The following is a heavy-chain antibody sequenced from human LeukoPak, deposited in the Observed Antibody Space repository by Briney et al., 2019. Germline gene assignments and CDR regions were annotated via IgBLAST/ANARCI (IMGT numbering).Heavy chain of an antibody. CDR2: MNPNSGNT. CDR3: ARGQGDYDFWSGYSGNSAIRFDP. CDR1: GYIFGHNG. D-gene: IGHD3-3*01. V-gene: IGHV1-8*02. Sequence: GASVQVSCKTSGYIFGHNGISWVRQAPGQGPEWMGWMNPNSGNTGYAQKFQGRVTMTRNTSISTAYMELSSLRSEDTAVYYCARGQGDYDFWSGYSGNSAIRFDPWGQGTLVTVSS. J-gene: IGHJ5*02.